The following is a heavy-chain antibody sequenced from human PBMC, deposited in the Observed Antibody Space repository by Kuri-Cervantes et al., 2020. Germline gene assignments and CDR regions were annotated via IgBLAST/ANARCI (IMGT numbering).Heavy chain of an antibody. J-gene: IGHJ4*02. CDR3: ARRYCSGGSCYLFDY. CDR1: GFTFSSYG. CDR2: ISYDGSNK. D-gene: IGHD2-15*01. Sequence: GESLKISCAASGFTFSSYGMHWVRQAPGKGLEWVAVISYDGSNKYYADSVKGRFTISRDNSKNTLYLQMNSLRAEDTALYHCARRYCSGGSCYLFDYWGQGTLVTVSS. V-gene: IGHV3-33*05.